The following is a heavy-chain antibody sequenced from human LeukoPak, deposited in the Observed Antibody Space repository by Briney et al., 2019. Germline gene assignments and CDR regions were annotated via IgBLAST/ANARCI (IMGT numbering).Heavy chain of an antibody. CDR1: GFTVSRND. D-gene: IGHD1-1*01. V-gene: IGHV3-53*01. Sequence: GGSLRLSCAASGFTVSRNDMSWVRQAPGKGLEWVSLTYSDGSTSYTESVKGRFTISRDNSKNTLSLQLNSLRAEDTAVYYCARDGGSSTKEPTGGYYYYGMDVWGQGTTVTVSS. J-gene: IGHJ6*02. CDR2: TYSDGST. CDR3: ARDGGSSTKEPTGGYYYYGMDV.